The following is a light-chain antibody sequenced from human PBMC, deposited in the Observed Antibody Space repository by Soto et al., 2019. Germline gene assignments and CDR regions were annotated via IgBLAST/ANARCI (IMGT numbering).Light chain of an antibody. V-gene: IGKV3-11*01. J-gene: IGKJ1*01. Sequence: IVFTQAAGTLALCPWARATLSCGASQSVSSYLAWYQQKPGQAPRLLIYDASNRATGIPARFSGSGSGTDFTLTISSLEPEDFAVYYCQQRSNWRRTFGQGTKVDIK. CDR1: QSVSSY. CDR2: DAS. CDR3: QQRSNWRRT.